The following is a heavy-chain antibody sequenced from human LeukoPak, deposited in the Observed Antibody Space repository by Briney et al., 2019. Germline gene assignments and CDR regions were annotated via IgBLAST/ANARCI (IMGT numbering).Heavy chain of an antibody. CDR3: ARYRFLEWLSLGNFDY. CDR2: IYHSGST. CDR1: GGSISSGGYY. V-gene: IGHV4-30-2*01. D-gene: IGHD3-3*01. Sequence: SETLSLTCTVSGGSISSGGYYWSWIRQPPGKGLEWIGYIYHSGSTYYNPSLKSRVTISVDRSKNQFSLKLSSVTAADTAVYYCARYRFLEWLSLGNFDYWGQGTLVTVSS. J-gene: IGHJ4*02.